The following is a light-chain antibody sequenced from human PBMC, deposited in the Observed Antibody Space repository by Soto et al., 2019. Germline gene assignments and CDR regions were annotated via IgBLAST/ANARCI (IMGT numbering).Light chain of an antibody. CDR3: GPWDYRRGAAV. CDR1: SSNIGGNY. Sequence: QSVLTQPPSVSAAPGQKVTISCSGNSSNIGGNYVSWYQHLPGAAPKLLIYDNYRRRSGVPDRFPGSKSGTSATLDITGLQTGDGADYYCGPWDYRRGAAVFGGGTQLTA. J-gene: IGLJ7*02. CDR2: DNY. V-gene: IGLV1-51*01.